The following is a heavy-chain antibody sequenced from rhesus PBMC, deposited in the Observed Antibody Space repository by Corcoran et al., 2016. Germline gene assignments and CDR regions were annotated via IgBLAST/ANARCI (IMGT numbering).Heavy chain of an antibody. D-gene: IGHD4-23*01. V-gene: IGHV4-165*02. CDR2: IGGADGDT. CDR3: ARRIHSAYYGWDS. Sequence: QVQLQASGPGLVKPSETLSLTCAVPRDSIRASSWNWTRQLPGKGLEWIGYIGGADGDTYYHPSRKGRVSMSTDTSNTRFSLKLSSMTAADTSVYYCARRIHSAYYGWDSWGQGVVVTVSS. J-gene: IGHJ6*01. CDR1: RDSIRASS.